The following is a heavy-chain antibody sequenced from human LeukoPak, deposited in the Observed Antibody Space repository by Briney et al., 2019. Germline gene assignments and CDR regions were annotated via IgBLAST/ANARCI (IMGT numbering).Heavy chain of an antibody. CDR3: GRDSRWAQPDY. J-gene: IGHJ4*02. V-gene: IGHV3-23*01. CDR1: GFTFTHYG. D-gene: IGHD5-24*01. CDR2: LISSGAST. Sequence: GGSLRLSCAASGFTFTHYGMNWVRQAPGEGLEWVSGLISSGASTYYADSVKGRFTVSRDNSKNMVYLQINSLTAEDTALYYCGRDSRWAQPDYWGQGTLVTVSS.